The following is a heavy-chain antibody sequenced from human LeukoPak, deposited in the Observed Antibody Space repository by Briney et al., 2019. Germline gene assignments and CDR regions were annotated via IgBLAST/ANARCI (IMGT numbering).Heavy chain of an antibody. CDR2: IWYDGSSK. V-gene: IGHV3-33*01. J-gene: IGHJ4*02. Sequence: PGRSLRLSCAASGFSFSAYGVHWVRQAPGKGLEWVAVIWYDGSSKDYAASVKGRFTLSRDNSKNTLYLQMNSLTVKDTAVYYCARSQSSSLIDYWGQGTLVTVSS. D-gene: IGHD6-13*01. CDR3: ARSQSSSLIDY. CDR1: GFSFSAYG.